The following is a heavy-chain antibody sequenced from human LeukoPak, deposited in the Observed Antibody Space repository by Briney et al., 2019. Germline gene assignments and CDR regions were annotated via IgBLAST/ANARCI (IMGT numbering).Heavy chain of an antibody. Sequence: GGSLRLSCAASGFAFDDYAMHWVRQAPGKGLEWVSGITWNRDNIGYGDSVKGRFTISRDNVKNVLYLQMTSLRPEDTALYYCAKDLSSAITSALVLDVWGQGTTVIVSS. CDR3: AKDLSSAITSALVLDV. CDR2: ITWNRDNI. CDR1: GFAFDDYA. D-gene: IGHD3-22*01. V-gene: IGHV3-9*01. J-gene: IGHJ6*02.